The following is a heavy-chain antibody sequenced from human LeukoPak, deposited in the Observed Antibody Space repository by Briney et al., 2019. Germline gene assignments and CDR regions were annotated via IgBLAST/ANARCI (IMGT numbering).Heavy chain of an antibody. Sequence: LETLSLTCTVSGGSISSSSYYWGWIRQPPGKGLEWIGTIYYSGSTYYNPSLKSRVTISVDTSKNQFSLKLSSVTAADTAVYYCARVPTITFFDYWGQGTLVTVSS. D-gene: IGHD3-10*01. CDR3: ARVPTITFFDY. CDR1: GGSISSSSYY. V-gene: IGHV4-39*07. J-gene: IGHJ4*02. CDR2: IYYSGST.